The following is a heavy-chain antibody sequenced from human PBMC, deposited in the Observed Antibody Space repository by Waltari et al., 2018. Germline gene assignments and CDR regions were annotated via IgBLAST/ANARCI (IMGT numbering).Heavy chain of an antibody. CDR3: ARGDLHYGSSGFFY. D-gene: IGHD3-22*01. Sequence: QVQLHQWGAGLLKPSETLSLTCGVSGGSFNDYYWTWIRQPPGKGLEGIGEIHHSGTTDSDPSLNSRLTMSVDTSKKQISLKMSSVTAADTAVYYCARGDLHYGSSGFFYWGQGALVTVSS. CDR1: GGSFNDYY. CDR2: IHHSGTT. J-gene: IGHJ4*02. V-gene: IGHV4-34*01.